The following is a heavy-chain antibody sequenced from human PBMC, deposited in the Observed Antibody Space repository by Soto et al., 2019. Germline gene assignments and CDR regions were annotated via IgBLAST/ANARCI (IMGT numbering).Heavy chain of an antibody. CDR1: GFTFGDYA. J-gene: IGHJ6*03. D-gene: IGHD2-15*01. V-gene: IGHV3-49*03. CDR2: IRSKAYGGTT. CDR3: TRAGYCSGGSCYLPYYMDV. Sequence: GGSLRLSCTASGFTFGDYAMSWFRQAPGKGLEWVGFIRSKAYGGTTEYAASVKGRFTISRDDSKSIAYLQMNSLKTEDTAVYYCTRAGYCSGGSCYLPYYMDVWGKGTTVTVSS.